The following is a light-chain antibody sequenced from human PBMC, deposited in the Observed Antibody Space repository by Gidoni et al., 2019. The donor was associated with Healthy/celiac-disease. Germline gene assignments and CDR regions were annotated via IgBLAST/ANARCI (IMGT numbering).Light chain of an antibody. CDR3: QSADSSGTYVV. CDR2: KDS. Sequence: YERTQPPSVSGSPGQTARITCSGDALPKQYAYWYQQKPGQAPVLVIYKDSERPSVIPERFSGSSSGTTVTLTIRGVQAEDEADYYCQSADSSGTYVVFGGGTKLTVL. J-gene: IGLJ2*01. V-gene: IGLV3-25*03. CDR1: ALPKQY.